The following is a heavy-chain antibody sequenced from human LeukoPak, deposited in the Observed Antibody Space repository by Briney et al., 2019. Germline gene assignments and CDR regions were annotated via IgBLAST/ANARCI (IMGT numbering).Heavy chain of an antibody. J-gene: IGHJ6*03. Sequence: PGGSLRLSCAASGSTFSSYAMSWVRQAPGKGLEWVSAISGSGGSTYYADSVKGRFTISRDNSKNTLYLQMNSLRAEDTAVYYCAKHSIAVAGVYYYYMDVWGKGTTVTVSS. CDR1: GSTFSSYA. CDR2: ISGSGGST. V-gene: IGHV3-23*01. CDR3: AKHSIAVAGVYYYYMDV. D-gene: IGHD6-19*01.